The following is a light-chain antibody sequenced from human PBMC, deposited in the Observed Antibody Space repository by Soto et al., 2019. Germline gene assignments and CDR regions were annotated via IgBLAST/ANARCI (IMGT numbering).Light chain of an antibody. Sequence: QLVLTQPPSVSGAPGQRVTISCTGSSSNIGAGYDVHWYQQLPGTAPKLLIYGNNNRPSGVPDRFSGSKSGTSASLAITGLQAEDEADYYCQSYDSSLSGVVFGGATKLTVL. V-gene: IGLV1-40*01. CDR3: QSYDSSLSGVV. J-gene: IGLJ2*01. CDR1: SSNIGAGYD. CDR2: GNN.